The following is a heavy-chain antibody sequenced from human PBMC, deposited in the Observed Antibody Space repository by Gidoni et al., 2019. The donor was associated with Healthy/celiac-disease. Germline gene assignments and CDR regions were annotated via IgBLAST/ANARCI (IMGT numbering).Heavy chain of an antibody. D-gene: IGHD4-17*01. CDR1: GFTVSRNY. J-gene: IGHJ4*02. CDR3: ARDSGDYV. V-gene: IGHV3-53*01. CDR2: IYSGGST. Sequence: EVQLVESGGCLIQPGGSLRLSCAASGFTVSRNYMICVRQAQGKGLSWVSVIYSGGSTYYADSLKGRFTFSRDNSKNTLYLQMSILRAEDTAVYYCARDSGDYVWGQGTLVTGSS.